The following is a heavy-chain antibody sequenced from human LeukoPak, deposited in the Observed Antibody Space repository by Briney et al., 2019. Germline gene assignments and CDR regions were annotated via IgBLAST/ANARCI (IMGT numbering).Heavy chain of an antibody. CDR1: GGSVSSGSYY. CDR2: IYYSGST. J-gene: IGHJ3*02. D-gene: IGHD3-10*01. Sequence: SSETLSLTCTVSGGSVSSGSYYGSWIRQPPGKGLEWIGYIYYSGSTNYNPSLKSRVTISVDTSKNQFSLKLSSVTAADTAVYYCARETLWFGELPDAFDIWGQGTMVTVSS. V-gene: IGHV4-61*01. CDR3: ARETLWFGELPDAFDI.